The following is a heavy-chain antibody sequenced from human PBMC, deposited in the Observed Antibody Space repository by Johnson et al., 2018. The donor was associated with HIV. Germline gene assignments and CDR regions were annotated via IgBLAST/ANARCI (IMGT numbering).Heavy chain of an antibody. J-gene: IGHJ3*02. Sequence: VQLVESGGGVVQPGRSLRLSCAASGFTFSSYAMHCVRQAPGKGLEWVAVISYDGSNKYYADSVKGRFTISRDNSKNTLYLQMNSLRAEDTAVYYCARDLYNYYDSSGCDAFDIWGQGTMVTVSS. CDR1: GFTFSSYA. V-gene: IGHV3-30-3*01. D-gene: IGHD3-22*01. CDR3: ARDLYNYYDSSGCDAFDI. CDR2: ISYDGSNK.